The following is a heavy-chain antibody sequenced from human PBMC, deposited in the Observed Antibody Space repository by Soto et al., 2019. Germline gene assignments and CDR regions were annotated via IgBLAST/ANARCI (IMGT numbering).Heavy chain of an antibody. D-gene: IGHD6-19*01. Sequence: ASVKVSCKASGGTFSSYAISWVRHAPGQGLEWMGGIIAIIGTTNYSQKFQGRVTITRDTSASTAYMELSSLRSEDTAVYYCARGRGYSSGDWFDPWGQGTLVTVSS. V-gene: IGHV1-69*05. J-gene: IGHJ5*02. CDR3: ARGRGYSSGDWFDP. CDR2: IIAIIGTT. CDR1: GGTFSSYA.